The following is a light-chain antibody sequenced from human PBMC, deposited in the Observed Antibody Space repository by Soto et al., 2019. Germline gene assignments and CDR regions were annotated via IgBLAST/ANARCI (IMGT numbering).Light chain of an antibody. CDR2: GTS. CDR3: QQYGSPPIT. J-gene: IGKJ5*01. V-gene: IGKV3-20*01. Sequence: EIVFTQFPALPSVSPGERATLSCRASQSVSSTYLAWYQQQPGQAPRLLMSGTSNRATGTPDRFSGSGSGTDFTLTISRLEPEDFAVYYCQQYGSPPITFGQGTRLEIK. CDR1: QSVSSTY.